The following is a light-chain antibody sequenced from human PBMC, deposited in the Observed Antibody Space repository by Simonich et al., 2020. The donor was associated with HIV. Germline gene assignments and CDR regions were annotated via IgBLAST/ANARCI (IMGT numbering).Light chain of an antibody. CDR2: EGS. CDR3: CSYAGSYTWV. CDR1: SSDVGNYNL. Sequence: QSALTQPASVSGSPGQSITISCTVTSSDVGNYNLVSWYQQHPGKAPKLMIYEGSKRPSGVSKRFSGSKSGNTASLTISGLQAEDEADYYCCSYAGSYTWVFGGGTKLTVL. J-gene: IGLJ3*02. V-gene: IGLV2-23*01.